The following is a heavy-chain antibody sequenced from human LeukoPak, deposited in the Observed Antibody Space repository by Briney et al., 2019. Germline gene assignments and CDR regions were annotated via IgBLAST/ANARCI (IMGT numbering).Heavy chain of an antibody. J-gene: IGHJ4*02. V-gene: IGHV4-39*07. CDR2: IYYSGST. Sequence: SETLSLTCTVSGGSINSTSYYWGWIRQPPGKGLEWIANIYYSGSTYYNPSLKSRVTISVDTSKDQFSLRLSSVTAADTAVYYCARDFTYYYDSSGHFDYWGQGTLVTVSS. CDR3: ARDFTYYYDSSGHFDY. CDR1: GGSINSTSYY. D-gene: IGHD3-22*01.